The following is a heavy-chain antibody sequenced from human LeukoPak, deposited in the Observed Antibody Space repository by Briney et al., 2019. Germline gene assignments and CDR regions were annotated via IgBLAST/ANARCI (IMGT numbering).Heavy chain of an antibody. V-gene: IGHV3-11*01. D-gene: IGHD1-26*01. CDR1: GFTFSDYY. J-gene: IGHJ6*02. CDR3: ARTSGSYYRYYYYGMDV. Sequence: GGSLRLSCAASGFTFSDYYMSWIRQAPGKGLEWVSFISSSGSTIYYSDSVKGRFTISRDNAKNSLYLQMNSPRAEDTAVYYCARTSGSYYRYYYYGMDVWGQGTTVTVSS. CDR2: ISSSGSTI.